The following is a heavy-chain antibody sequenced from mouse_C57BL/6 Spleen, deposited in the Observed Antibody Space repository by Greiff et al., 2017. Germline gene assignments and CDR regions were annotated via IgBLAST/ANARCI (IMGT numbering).Heavy chain of an antibody. V-gene: IGHV1-61*01. J-gene: IGHJ3*01. CDR2: IYPSDSET. D-gene: IGHD1-1*01. Sequence: QVQLQQPGAELVRPGSSVKLSCKASGYTFTSYWMDWVKQRPGQGLEWIGNIYPSDSETHYNQKFKDKATLTVDKSSSTAYMQLGSLTSEDSAVYYCARRGYGSSYAWFAYWGQGTLVTVSA. CDR3: ARRGYGSSYAWFAY. CDR1: GYTFTSYW.